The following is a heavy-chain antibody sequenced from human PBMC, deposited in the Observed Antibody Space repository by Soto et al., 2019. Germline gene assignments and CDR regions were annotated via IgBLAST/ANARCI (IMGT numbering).Heavy chain of an antibody. J-gene: IGHJ6*02. CDR3: AQEYSYYDFCGLDV. CDR2: ITGNDDNR. Sequence: EVHLLEFGGGLVQPGGSLRLSCGASGFTFSSYAMNWVRQAPGKGLEWVSSITGNDDNRYYADSVKGRFTISRDNSNNTLYLQINSLRAEDTAVYYCAQEYSYYDFCGLDVWGQGTTVTVSS. V-gene: IGHV3-23*01. CDR1: GFTFSSYA. D-gene: IGHD3-3*01.